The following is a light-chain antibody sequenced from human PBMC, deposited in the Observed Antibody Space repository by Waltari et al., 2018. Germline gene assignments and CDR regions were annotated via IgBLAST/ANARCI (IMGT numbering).Light chain of an antibody. CDR2: ANV. Sequence: QSVLTQPPSVSAAPGPKVTISCSGYSSNIGNNYVSWYQQLPETAPKLLIYANVERPSGIPARFSGSESGTSATLDITGLQTEVEADDFCGTWDSGLRAVVFGGGTKLTVL. CDR1: SSNIGNNY. CDR3: GTWDSGLRAVV. J-gene: IGLJ3*02. V-gene: IGLV1-51*01.